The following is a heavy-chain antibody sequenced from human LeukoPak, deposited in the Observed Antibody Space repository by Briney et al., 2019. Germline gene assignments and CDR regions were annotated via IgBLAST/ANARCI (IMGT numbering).Heavy chain of an antibody. CDR2: INHSGST. J-gene: IGHJ4*02. CDR3: ARAGTVASSSVDY. Sequence: SETLSLTCAVYGGSFSGYYWSWIRQPPGKGLEWIGEINHSGSTNYNPSLKSRVTISVDTSKNQFSLKLSSVPAADTAVYYWARAGTVASSSVDYWGQGTLVTVSS. V-gene: IGHV4-34*01. D-gene: IGHD2-2*01. CDR1: GGSFSGYY.